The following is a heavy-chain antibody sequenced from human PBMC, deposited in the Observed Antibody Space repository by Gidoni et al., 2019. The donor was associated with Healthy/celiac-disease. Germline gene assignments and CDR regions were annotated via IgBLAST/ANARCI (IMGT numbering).Heavy chain of an antibody. J-gene: IGHJ4*02. V-gene: IGHV3-23*01. D-gene: IGHD3-10*01. CDR2: ISGSGGST. CDR1: GFPFSSYA. CDR3: AHTHSRGSYFY. Sequence: EVALLESGGGLVQPGGSVRLSCAASGFPFSSYAMSWVRQAPGKGLEWVSAISGSGGSTYYADSGKGRFTISRDNSKNTLYRQMNSLRAEDTAVYYCAHTHSRGSYFYWGQGTLVTVSS.